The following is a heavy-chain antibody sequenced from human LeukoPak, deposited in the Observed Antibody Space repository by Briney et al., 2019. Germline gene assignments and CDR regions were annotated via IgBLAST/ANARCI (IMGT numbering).Heavy chain of an antibody. Sequence: VASVKVSCKASGYTFTSYDINWVRQATGQGLEWMGWMNPNSGNTGYAQKFQGRVTMTRNTSISTAYMELSSLRSEDTAVYYCARGPDGSGSYFPGHYYYMDVWGKGTTVTISS. J-gene: IGHJ6*03. CDR3: ARGPDGSGSYFPGHYYYMDV. CDR1: GYTFTSYD. CDR2: MNPNSGNT. V-gene: IGHV1-8*01. D-gene: IGHD3-10*01.